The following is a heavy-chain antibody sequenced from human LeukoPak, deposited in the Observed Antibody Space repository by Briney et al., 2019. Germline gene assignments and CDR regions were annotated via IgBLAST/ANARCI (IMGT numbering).Heavy chain of an antibody. V-gene: IGHV4-59*01. D-gene: IGHD6-19*01. CDR3: ARGTQHSSGRYEDYDYYMDV. J-gene: IGHJ6*03. CDR2: IYYSGST. CDR1: GGSISSYY. Sequence: SETLSLTCTVSGGSISSYYWSWIRQPPGKGLEWIGYIYYSGSTNYNPSLKSRVAISVDTSKNQFSLKLSSVTAADTAVYYCARGTQHSSGRYEDYDYYMDVWGKGTTVTVSS.